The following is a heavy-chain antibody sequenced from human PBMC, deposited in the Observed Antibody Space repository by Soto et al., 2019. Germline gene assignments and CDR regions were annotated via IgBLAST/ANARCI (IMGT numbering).Heavy chain of an antibody. V-gene: IGHV3-30-3*01. D-gene: IGHD1-1*01. CDR2: ISYDGSNK. CDR1: GFTFSSYA. J-gene: IGHJ6*02. CDR3: ARGWGLEHEGDYYGMDV. Sequence: QVQLVESGGGVVQPGRSLRLSCAASGFTFSSYAMHWVRQAPGKGLEWVAVISYDGSNKYYADSVKGRFTISRDNSKNTLYLQMNSLRAEDTAVYYCARGWGLEHEGDYYGMDVWGQGTTVTDSS.